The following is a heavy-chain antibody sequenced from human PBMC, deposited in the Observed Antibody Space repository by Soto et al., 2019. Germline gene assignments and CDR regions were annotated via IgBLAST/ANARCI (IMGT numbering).Heavy chain of an antibody. CDR2: ISGSGGST. D-gene: IGHD3-22*01. Sequence: GGSLRLSCAASGFTFSSYAMSWVRQAPGKGLEWVSAISGSGGSTYYADSVKGRFTISRDNSKNTLYLQMNSLRAEDTAVYYCAKEGDYYDSSGYRYYFDYWGQGTLVTVSS. J-gene: IGHJ4*02. CDR3: AKEGDYYDSSGYRYYFDY. CDR1: GFTFSSYA. V-gene: IGHV3-23*01.